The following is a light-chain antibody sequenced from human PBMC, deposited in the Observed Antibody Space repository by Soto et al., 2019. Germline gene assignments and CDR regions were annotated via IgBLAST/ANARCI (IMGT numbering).Light chain of an antibody. CDR2: GAS. CDR1: QSVSSSY. Sequence: EIVLTQSPGTLSLSPGERATLSCRASQSVSSSYLAWYQQKLGQAPRLLIHGASYRATGIPDRFSGSGSGTDFTLTISRLEPEDFALYYCQQYGSSPRTFGGGTKVEIK. J-gene: IGKJ4*01. V-gene: IGKV3-20*01. CDR3: QQYGSSPRT.